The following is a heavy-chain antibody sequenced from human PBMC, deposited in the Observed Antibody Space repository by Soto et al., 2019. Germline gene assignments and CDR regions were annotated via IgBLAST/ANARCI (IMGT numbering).Heavy chain of an antibody. Sequence: QVQLVQSGAEVKKPGSSVKVSCKASGGTFSSYTISWVRQAPGQGLEWMGRIIPILGIANYAQKFQGRVTSTADKFPSTANMRLSSLRSEDTAGYYWAGDRGALYYGGKGWYFDLWGRGAMGMVST. CDR2: IIPILGIA. CDR3: AGDRGALYYGGKGWYFDL. D-gene: IGHD4-17*01. CDR1: GGTFSSYT. V-gene: IGHV1-69*08. J-gene: IGHJ2*01.